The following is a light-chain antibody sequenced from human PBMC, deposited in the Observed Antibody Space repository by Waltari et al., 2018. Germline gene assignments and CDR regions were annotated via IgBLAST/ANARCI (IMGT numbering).Light chain of an antibody. CDR2: GAS. J-gene: IGKJ4*01. CDR3: QHFGTSQLT. CDR1: QSVTSIY. V-gene: IGKV3-20*01. Sequence: ETVLTQSPGTLSLSPGERATLSCRASQSVTSIYLSWYQQKPGQAPRLLIYGASNRATGIADRFIGSGSGTDFTLTIDRLEPEDFAVYYCQHFGTSQLTFGGGTKVEIK.